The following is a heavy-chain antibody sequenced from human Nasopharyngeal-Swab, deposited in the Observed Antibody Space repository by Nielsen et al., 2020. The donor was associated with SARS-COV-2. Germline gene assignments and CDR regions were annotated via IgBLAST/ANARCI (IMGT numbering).Heavy chain of an antibody. D-gene: IGHD6-19*01. V-gene: IGHV3-30*03. CDR3: ARDSGGPSSGWSPANLDY. CDR2: ISYDGSNK. J-gene: IGHJ4*02. CDR1: GFTFSSYG. Sequence: GGSLRLSCAASGFTFSSYGMHWVRQAPGKGLEWVAVISYDGSNKYYADSVKGRFTISRDNSKNTLYLQMNSLRAEDTAVYYCARDSGGPSSGWSPANLDYWGQGTLVTVSS.